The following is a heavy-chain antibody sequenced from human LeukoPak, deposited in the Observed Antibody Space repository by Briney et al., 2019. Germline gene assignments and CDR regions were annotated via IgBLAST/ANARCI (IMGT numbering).Heavy chain of an antibody. CDR2: IYSGGNT. J-gene: IGHJ4*02. V-gene: IGHV3-66*01. CDR3: ARSRGLLVKTYFDY. CDR1: GFTVSSHY. D-gene: IGHD3-10*01. Sequence: PGGSLRLSCAASGFTVSSHYMSWVRQAPGKGLEWVSIIYSGGNTYYADSVKGRFTFSRDTSKNTLYLQMNSLRAEDTAVYYCARSRGLLVKTYFDYWGQGTLLTVSS.